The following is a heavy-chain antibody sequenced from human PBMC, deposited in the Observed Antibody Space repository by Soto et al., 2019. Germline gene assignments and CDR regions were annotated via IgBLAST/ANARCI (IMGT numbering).Heavy chain of an antibody. CDR1: CDSIGSYVW. CDR3: ARDAALPGEADRFDY. CDR2: VYHNGLT. D-gene: IGHD2-15*01. V-gene: IGHV4-4*02. Sequence: PSAALSLTCYVSCDSIGSYVWRSWVRQPPGKGLEWIGEVYHNGLTDYNPSLRGRATMSADMSKNQFSLRVTSVTDADTAIYYCARDAALPGEADRFDYWGQGALVTVSS. J-gene: IGHJ4*02.